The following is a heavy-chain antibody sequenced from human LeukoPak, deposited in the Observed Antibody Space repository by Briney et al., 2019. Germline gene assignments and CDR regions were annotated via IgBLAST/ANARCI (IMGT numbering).Heavy chain of an antibody. J-gene: IGHJ4*02. V-gene: IGHV3-21*01. CDR3: ARTHREWLVPDY. D-gene: IGHD6-19*01. CDR1: GFTFSSYS. Sequence: GGSLRLSCAASGFTFSSYSMNWVRQAPGKGLEWVSSISSSSSYIYYADSVKGRFTISRDNAKNSLYLQMNSLRAEDTAVYYCARTHREWLVPDYWGQGTLVTVSS. CDR2: ISSSSSYI.